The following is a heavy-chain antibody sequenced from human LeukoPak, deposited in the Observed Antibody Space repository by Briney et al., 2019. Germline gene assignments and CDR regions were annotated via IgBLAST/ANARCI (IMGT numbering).Heavy chain of an antibody. D-gene: IGHD6-19*01. V-gene: IGHV3-21*01. CDR2: ISSSSSYI. Sequence: GGSLRLSCAASGFTFSSYSMNWVGQAPGKGLEWVSSISSSSSYIYYADSVKGRFTISRDNAKNSLYLQMNSLRAEDTAVYYCARGYSSGWPPDYWGQGTLVTVSS. J-gene: IGHJ4*02. CDR3: ARGYSSGWPPDY. CDR1: GFTFSSYS.